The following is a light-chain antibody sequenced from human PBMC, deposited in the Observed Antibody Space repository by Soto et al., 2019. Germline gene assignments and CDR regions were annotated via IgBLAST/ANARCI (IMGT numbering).Light chain of an antibody. Sequence: EIVLTQSPATLSLSPGERATLSCRASQSVSSYLAWYQQKPGQAPRLLIYGASTRATGIPARFSGSGSGTEFTLTISGLQSEDFAIYYCQHYKTWPLAFGGGTKVDIK. CDR3: QHYKTWPLA. CDR1: QSVSSY. V-gene: IGKV3-15*01. J-gene: IGKJ4*01. CDR2: GAS.